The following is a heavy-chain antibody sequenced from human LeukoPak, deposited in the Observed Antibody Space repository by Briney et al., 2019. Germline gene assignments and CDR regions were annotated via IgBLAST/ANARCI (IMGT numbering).Heavy chain of an antibody. CDR2: LNNNGGST. CDR1: GFTFSSYA. Sequence: GGTLRLSCFAYGFTFSSYAMHWLRQAPGKGLVYGLGLNNNGGSTYYADSVMGRLTISRDNSKNTLYLQMSSLRVEDTAVYYCVTYGDSVFDYWGQGTQVIVSS. J-gene: IGHJ4*02. V-gene: IGHV3-64D*09. D-gene: IGHD4-17*01. CDR3: VTYGDSVFDY.